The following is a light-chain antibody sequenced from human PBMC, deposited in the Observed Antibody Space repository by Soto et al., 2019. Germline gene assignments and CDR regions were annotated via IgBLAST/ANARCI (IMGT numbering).Light chain of an antibody. CDR2: AAS. CDR1: PVVSNY. J-gene: IGKJ2*01. V-gene: IGKV1-8*01. CDR3: HHWYSYPYT. Sequence: AIRMTQSPSSLSASIGDRVTITCRARPVVSNYLAWYQQKPGKAPKALIYAASFLQSGVTSRFSGSGSGTDFSLTISFLQSEDFSTDYGHHWYSYPYTFGQGTTLEMK.